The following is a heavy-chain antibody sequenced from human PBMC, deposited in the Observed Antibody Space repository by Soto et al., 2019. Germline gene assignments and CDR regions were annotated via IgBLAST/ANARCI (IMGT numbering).Heavy chain of an antibody. J-gene: IGHJ6*02. V-gene: IGHV1-8*01. Sequence: ASVKVSCKASGYTFTSYDINWVRQATGQGLEGMGWMNPNSGNTGYAQKFQGRVTMTRNTSISTAYMELSSLRSEDTAVYYCATSGVRGTWDYYYGMDVWGQGTTVTVSS. D-gene: IGHD3-10*01. CDR3: ATSGVRGTWDYYYGMDV. CDR2: MNPNSGNT. CDR1: GYTFTSYD.